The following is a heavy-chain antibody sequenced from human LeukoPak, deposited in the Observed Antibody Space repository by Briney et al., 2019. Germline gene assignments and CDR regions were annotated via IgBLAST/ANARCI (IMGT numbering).Heavy chain of an antibody. Sequence: GGSLRLSCAASGFKFSTYAMSWVRQAPGKGLEWVSCINGRGDSTYYADSVKGRFTISRDNSKNTLYLHMSSLRADDTAIYYCAREAYYDCSGSLDYWGQGTLVTVSS. D-gene: IGHD3-22*01. CDR1: GFKFSTYA. J-gene: IGHJ4*02. V-gene: IGHV3-23*01. CDR3: AREAYYDCSGSLDY. CDR2: INGRGDST.